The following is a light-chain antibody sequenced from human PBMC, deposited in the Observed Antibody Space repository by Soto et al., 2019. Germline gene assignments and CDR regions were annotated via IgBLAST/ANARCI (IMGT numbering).Light chain of an antibody. V-gene: IGKV1-27*01. CDR3: QKFNTAPLT. Sequence: DIQMTQSPSSLSASVGDRVTITCRASQDISVYLAWYQQKPGKVPKLLIYSASTLQAGPPSRFSGSGSWTDFTLTSSSLQPEDVATYYCQKFNTAPLTFGQGTRLEIK. CDR1: QDISVY. CDR2: SAS. J-gene: IGKJ5*01.